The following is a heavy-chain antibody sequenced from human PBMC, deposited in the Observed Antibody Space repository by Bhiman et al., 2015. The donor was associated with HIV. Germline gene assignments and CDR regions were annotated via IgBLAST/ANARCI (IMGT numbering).Heavy chain of an antibody. CDR2: ISSGSTTI. Sequence: EVQLVESGGDLVQPGGSLRLSCAASGFTFSSYTLSWVRQAPGKGLEWISYISSGSTTIYYADSVKGRFTISRDNAKNSLYLQMNSLRADDTAVYYCARRGNYFDTWGQGTLVTVSS. D-gene: IGHD6-13*01. V-gene: IGHV3-48*01. J-gene: IGHJ4*02. CDR1: GFTFSSYT. CDR3: ARRGNYFDT.